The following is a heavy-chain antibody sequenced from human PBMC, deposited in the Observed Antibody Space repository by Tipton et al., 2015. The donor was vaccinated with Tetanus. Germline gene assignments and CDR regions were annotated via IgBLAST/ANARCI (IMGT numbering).Heavy chain of an antibody. V-gene: IGHV3-23*03. CDR3: ARGMAEASNCGGDCYSDYWGQGTLVTVSSGMDV. CDR2: SYAGGNYA. Sequence: SLRLSCTASGFTFNSYPMNWVRQAPGKGLEWVSVSYAGGNYAYYADSVKGRFTTSRDDSKSTLFLHMTSLRAEDTAVYSCARGMAEASNCGGDCYSDYWGQGTLVTVSSGMDVWGQGTTVTVSS. D-gene: IGHD2-21*02. CDR1: GFTFNSYP. J-gene: IGHJ6*02.